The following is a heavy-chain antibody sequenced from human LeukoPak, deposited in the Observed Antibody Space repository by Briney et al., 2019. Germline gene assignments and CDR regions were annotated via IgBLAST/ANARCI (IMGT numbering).Heavy chain of an antibody. J-gene: IGHJ6*02. V-gene: IGHV3-48*03. Sequence: PGGSLRLSCAASGFTFSSYEMNWVRQAPGKGLEWVSYISSSGSTIYYADSVKGRFTISRDNAKNSLYLQMNSLRAEDTAVYYCVRDLNVVVPDYGMDVWGQGTTVTVSS. CDR3: VRDLNVVVPDYGMDV. D-gene: IGHD2-2*01. CDR2: ISSSGSTI. CDR1: GFTFSSYE.